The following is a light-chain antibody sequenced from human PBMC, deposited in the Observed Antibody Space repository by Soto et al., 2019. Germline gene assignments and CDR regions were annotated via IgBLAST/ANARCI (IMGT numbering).Light chain of an antibody. CDR2: KVS. CDR3: KQGTHLYT. CDR1: QSLVYSDGDTY. J-gene: IGKJ2*01. V-gene: IGKV2-30*01. Sequence: DVVLTQSPLSLPVTLGQPASISCRSTQSLVYSDGDTYLNWFQQRPGQSPRRLIYKVSHRDSGVTDRFRGSVSGTDVTLRIRRVEAEDVGLYYCKQGTHLYTFGQGTKLEIK.